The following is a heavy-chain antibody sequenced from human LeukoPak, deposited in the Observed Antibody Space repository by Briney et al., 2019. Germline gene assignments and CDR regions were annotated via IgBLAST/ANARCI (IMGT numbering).Heavy chain of an antibody. V-gene: IGHV3-23*01. CDR2: ISGSGGST. CDR1: GFTFSSYA. D-gene: IGHD3-22*01. J-gene: IGHJ5*02. Sequence: PGGSLRLSCAASGFTFSSYAMSWVRQAPGKGLEWVSAISGSGGSTYYADSVKGRFTISRDNSKNTLYLQMNSLRAEDTAVYYCAKDTTMIVTNNWFDPWGQGTLVTVPS. CDR3: AKDTTMIVTNNWFDP.